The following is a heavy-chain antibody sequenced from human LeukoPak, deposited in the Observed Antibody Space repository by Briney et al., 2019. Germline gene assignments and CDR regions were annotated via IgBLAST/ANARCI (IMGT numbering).Heavy chain of an antibody. CDR3: AKERWGYYDSSDYPPNEAFDI. Sequence: GGSLRLSCAASGFTFSNYAMSWVRQAPGKGLEWVSGISGSGGSTYYADSVKGRFTISRDNSKNTLYLQMNSLRAEDTAVYHCAKERWGYYDSSDYPPNEAFDIWGQGTMVTVSS. J-gene: IGHJ3*02. D-gene: IGHD3-22*01. CDR1: GFTFSNYA. V-gene: IGHV3-23*01. CDR2: ISGSGGST.